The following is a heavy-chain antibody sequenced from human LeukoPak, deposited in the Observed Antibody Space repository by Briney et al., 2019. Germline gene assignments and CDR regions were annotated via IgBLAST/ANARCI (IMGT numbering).Heavy chain of an antibody. CDR1: GFTFDDYG. D-gene: IGHD1-1*01. V-gene: IGHV3-20*04. CDR2: INWNGGST. Sequence: GGSLRLSCAASGFTFDDYGMSWVRQAPGKGLEWVSGINWNGGSTGYADSVKGRFPISRDNAKNSLYLQMNSLRAEDTALYYCARDRTTGTTHSFDIWGQGTMVTVSS. CDR3: ARDRTTGTTHSFDI. J-gene: IGHJ3*02.